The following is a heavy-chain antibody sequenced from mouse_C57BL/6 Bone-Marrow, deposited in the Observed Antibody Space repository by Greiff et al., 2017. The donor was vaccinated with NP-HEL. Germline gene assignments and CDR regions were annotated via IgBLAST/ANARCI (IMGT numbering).Heavy chain of an antibody. CDR3: ARFGYDYDGSFAY. V-gene: IGHV1-54*01. CDR1: GYAFTNYL. D-gene: IGHD2-4*01. CDR2: INPGSGGT. J-gene: IGHJ3*01. Sequence: QVQLKQSGAELVRPGTSVKVSCKASGYAFTNYLIAWVKQRPGQGLEWIGVINPGSGGTNYNEKFKGKATLTADKSSRTAYMQLSRLTSEESAVYFCARFGYDYDGSFAYWGQGTLVTVSA.